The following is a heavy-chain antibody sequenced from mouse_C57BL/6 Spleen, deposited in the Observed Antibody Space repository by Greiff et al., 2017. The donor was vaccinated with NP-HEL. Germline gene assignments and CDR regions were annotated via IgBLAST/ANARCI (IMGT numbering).Heavy chain of an antibody. CDR2: INPNNGGT. Sequence: VQLQQSGPELVKPGASVKISCKASGYTFTDYYMNWVKQSHGKSLEWIGDINPNNGGTSYNQKFKGKATLTVDKSSSTAYMELRSLTSEDSAVYYCARSVHGYSWYFDVWGTGTTVTVSS. CDR1: GYTFTDYY. CDR3: ARSVHGYSWYFDV. D-gene: IGHD2-3*01. V-gene: IGHV1-26*01. J-gene: IGHJ1*03.